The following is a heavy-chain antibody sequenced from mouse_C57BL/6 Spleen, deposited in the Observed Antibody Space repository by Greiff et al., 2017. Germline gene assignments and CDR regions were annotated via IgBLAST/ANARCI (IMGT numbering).Heavy chain of an antibody. CDR2: ISDGGSYT. Sequence: EVKVVESGGGLVKPGGSLKLSCAASGFTFSSYAMSWVRQTPEKRLEWVATISDGGSYTYYPDNVKGRFTISRDNAKNNLYLQMSHLKSEDTAMYYCAREFITTVVATRDYAMDYWGQGASVTVSS. CDR3: AREFITTVVATRDYAMDY. CDR1: GFTFSSYA. J-gene: IGHJ4*01. D-gene: IGHD1-1*01. V-gene: IGHV5-4*01.